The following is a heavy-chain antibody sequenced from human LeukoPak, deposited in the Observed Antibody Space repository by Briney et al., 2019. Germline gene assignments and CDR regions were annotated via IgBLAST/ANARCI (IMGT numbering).Heavy chain of an antibody. CDR2: ISYDGSNK. D-gene: IGHD4-17*01. CDR3: ATVDYGDSDY. J-gene: IGHJ4*02. CDR1: GFTFSSYA. Sequence: PGGSLRLSCAASGFTFSSYAMHWVRQAPGKGLEWVAVISYDGSNKYYADSVKGRFTISRDNSKNTLYLQVNSLRAEDTGIYYCATVDYGDSDYWGQGTLVTASS. V-gene: IGHV3-30-3*01.